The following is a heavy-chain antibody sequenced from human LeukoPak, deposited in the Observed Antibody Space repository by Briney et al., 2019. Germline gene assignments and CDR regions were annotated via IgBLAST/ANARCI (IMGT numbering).Heavy chain of an antibody. V-gene: IGHV4-59*01. CDR2: IYYSGST. J-gene: IGHJ4*02. Sequence: ASETLSLTCTVSGGSISSYYWSWSRQPPGKGLEWIGYIYYSGSTNYNPSLKSRVTISVDTSKNQFSLKLSSVTAADTAVYYCARGDGGNSGGYFDYWGQGTLVTVSS. CDR1: GGSISSYY. D-gene: IGHD4-23*01. CDR3: ARGDGGNSGGYFDY.